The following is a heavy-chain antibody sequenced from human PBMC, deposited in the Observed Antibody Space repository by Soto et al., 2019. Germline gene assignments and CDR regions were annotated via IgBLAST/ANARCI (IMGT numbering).Heavy chain of an antibody. V-gene: IGHV3-30*18. D-gene: IGHD3-10*01. J-gene: IGHJ4*02. CDR2: ISYDGSNK. Sequence: GGSLRLSCAASGFTFSSYGMHWVRQAPGKGLEWVAVISYDGSNKYYADSVKGRFTISRDNSKNTLYLQMNSLRAEDTAVYYCAKDFGGGRDYWGQGTLVTVSS. CDR3: AKDFGGGRDY. CDR1: GFTFSSYG.